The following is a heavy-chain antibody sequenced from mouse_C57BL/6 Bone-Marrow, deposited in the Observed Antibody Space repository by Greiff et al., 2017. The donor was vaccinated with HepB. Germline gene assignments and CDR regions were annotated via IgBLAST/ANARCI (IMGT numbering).Heavy chain of an antibody. CDR1: GFSLTSYG. V-gene: IGHV2-5*01. CDR3: ASITTVVAGNAMDY. D-gene: IGHD1-1*01. CDR2: IWRGGST. J-gene: IGHJ4*01. Sequence: VKLMESGPGLVQPSQSLSITCTVSGFSLTSYGVHWVRQSPGKGLEWLGVIWRGGSTDYNAAFMSRLSITKDNSKSQVFFKMNSLQADDTAIYYCASITTVVAGNAMDYWGQGTSVTVSS.